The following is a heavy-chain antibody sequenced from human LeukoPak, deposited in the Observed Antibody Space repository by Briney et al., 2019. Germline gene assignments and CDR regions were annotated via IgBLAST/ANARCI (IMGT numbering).Heavy chain of an antibody. V-gene: IGHV4-59*01. Sequence: SETLSLTCTVSGGSISSYYWRWIRQPPGKGLEWIGYIYYSGSTNYNPSLKSRVTISVDTSKNQFSLKLSSVTAADTAVYYCARDLKGYDILTGYSDWFDPWGQGTLVTVSS. CDR2: IYYSGST. CDR1: GGSISSYY. D-gene: IGHD3-9*01. CDR3: ARDLKGYDILTGYSDWFDP. J-gene: IGHJ5*02.